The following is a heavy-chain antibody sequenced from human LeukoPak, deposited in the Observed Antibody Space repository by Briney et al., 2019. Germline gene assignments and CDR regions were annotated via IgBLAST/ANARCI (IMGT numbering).Heavy chain of an antibody. J-gene: IGHJ6*02. CDR3: ARVNLEGGSVAHYYYYGMDV. CDR1: GYTFTSYG. CDR2: ISAYNGNT. D-gene: IGHD3-10*01. Sequence: ASVKVSCKASGYTFTSYGISWVRQAPGQGLEWMGWISAYNGNTDYAQKLQGRVTMTTDTSTSTAYMELRSLRSDDTAVYYCARVNLEGGSVAHYYYYGMDVWGQGTTVTVSS. V-gene: IGHV1-18*01.